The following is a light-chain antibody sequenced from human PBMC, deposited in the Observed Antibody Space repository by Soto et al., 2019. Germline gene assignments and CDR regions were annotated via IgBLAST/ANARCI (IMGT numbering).Light chain of an antibody. Sequence: ENVLTQSPATLSLSPGERATLSCRASQNIKTYLAWYQQKPGQAPRLLIYDASNRATGIPARFSGSGSGTDFTLTISSLQSEDFAVYYCQQYNNWPLTFGGGTKVEIK. CDR2: DAS. J-gene: IGKJ4*01. CDR3: QQYNNWPLT. V-gene: IGKV3-11*01. CDR1: QNIKTY.